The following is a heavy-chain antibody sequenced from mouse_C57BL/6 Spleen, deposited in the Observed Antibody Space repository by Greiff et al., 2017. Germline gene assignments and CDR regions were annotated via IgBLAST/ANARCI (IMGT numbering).Heavy chain of an antibody. CDR1: GYTFTSYT. D-gene: IGHD2-5*01. J-gene: IGHJ2*01. CDR2: INPSSGYT. Sequence: QVQLLQSGAELARPGASVKMSCKASGYTFTSYTMHWVKQRPGQGLEWIGYINPSSGYTKYNQKFKDKATLTADKSSSTAYMQLSSLTSEDSAVYYCARGVYSNYADYWGQGTTLTVSS. CDR3: ARGVYSNYADY. V-gene: IGHV1-4*01.